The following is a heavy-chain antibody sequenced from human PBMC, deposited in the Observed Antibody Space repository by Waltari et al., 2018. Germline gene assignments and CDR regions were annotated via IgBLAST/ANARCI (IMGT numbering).Heavy chain of an antibody. V-gene: IGHV3-74*01. CDR1: GFTFTSYW. D-gene: IGHD2-15*01. J-gene: IGHJ6*02. CDR2: ISSDGSTT. Sequence: EVQLVESGGGLVQPGGSLRLSCAASGFTFTSYWMHWVRQAPGKGLVWVWRISSDGSTTNDADSVKCRITISRDNGMHAVNLQMNSLRADDTAVYYCATLGGYCGGGSCYPDYYGFDVWGQGTSVTVSS. CDR3: ATLGGYCGGGSCYPDYYGFDV.